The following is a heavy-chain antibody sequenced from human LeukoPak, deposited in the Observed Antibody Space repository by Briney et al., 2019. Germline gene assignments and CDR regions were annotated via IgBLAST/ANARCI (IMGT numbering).Heavy chain of an antibody. Sequence: ASVKVSCKASGYTFTGYYMHWVRQAPGQGLEWMGWINPDSGGTSYAQKVQGRVTMTRDTSISTAYMDLSRLRSDDTDVYYCARANSGSDPLFDYWGQGTLVTVSS. V-gene: IGHV1-2*02. CDR2: INPDSGGT. D-gene: IGHD1-26*01. CDR3: ARANSGSDPLFDY. CDR1: GYTFTGYY. J-gene: IGHJ4*02.